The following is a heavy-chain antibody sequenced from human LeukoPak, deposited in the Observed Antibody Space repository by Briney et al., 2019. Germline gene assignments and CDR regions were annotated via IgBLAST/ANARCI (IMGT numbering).Heavy chain of an antibody. CDR2: IYTSGST. CDR3: ARLSAGFNSSYWFDP. D-gene: IGHD2/OR15-2a*01. CDR1: GGSTSSYH. J-gene: IGHJ5*02. Sequence: SETLSLTCSVSGGSTSSYHWSWIRQPPGKGLEWIGSIYTSGSTNYNPSLKSRVTISVDTSKNQFSLKVISVTAADTAVYYCARLSAGFNSSYWFDPWGQGTLVTVSS. V-gene: IGHV4-4*09.